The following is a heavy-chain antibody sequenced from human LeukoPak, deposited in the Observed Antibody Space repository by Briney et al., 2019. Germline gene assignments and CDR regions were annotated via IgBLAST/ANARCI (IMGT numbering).Heavy chain of an antibody. Sequence: GASVKVSCKASGYTFTSYGISWVRQAPGQGLEWMGWISAYNGNTNYAQKLQGRVTMTTDTSTSTAYMELRSLRSDDTAVYYCARTYYYDSSGYYPGYFDYWGQGTLVTVSS. V-gene: IGHV1-18*01. CDR1: GYTFTSYG. CDR2: ISAYNGNT. J-gene: IGHJ4*02. CDR3: ARTYYYDSSGYYPGYFDY. D-gene: IGHD3-22*01.